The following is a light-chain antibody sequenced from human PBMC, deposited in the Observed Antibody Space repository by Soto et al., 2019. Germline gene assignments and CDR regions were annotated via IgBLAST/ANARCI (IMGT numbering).Light chain of an antibody. Sequence: QSVLTQPPSVSGAPGQRVSISCTGSTSNIGAPYDVHWYQHLPGTAPKLLIYGDNNRPSGVPDRFSGSKSGTSASLAITRLQAEDEADYYCCSYAGSGTDNYVFGSGTKLTVL. CDR1: TSNIGAPYD. J-gene: IGLJ1*01. CDR2: GDN. V-gene: IGLV1-40*01. CDR3: CSYAGSGTDNYV.